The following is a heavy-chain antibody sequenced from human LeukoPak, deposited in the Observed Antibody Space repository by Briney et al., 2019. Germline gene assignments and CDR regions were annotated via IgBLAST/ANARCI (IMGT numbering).Heavy chain of an antibody. CDR2: TYYRSKWYN. V-gene: IGHV6-1*01. D-gene: IGHD2-2*01. J-gene: IGHJ4*02. Sequence: SQTLSLTCAISGDSVTSNSAAWNWIRQSPSRGLEWLGRTYYRSKWYNDYAVSVKSRITINPDTPKNQFSLQLNSVTPEDTAVYYCARLEVGVAAPPGLDYWGQGTLVTVSS. CDR1: GDSVTSNSAA. CDR3: ARLEVGVAAPPGLDY.